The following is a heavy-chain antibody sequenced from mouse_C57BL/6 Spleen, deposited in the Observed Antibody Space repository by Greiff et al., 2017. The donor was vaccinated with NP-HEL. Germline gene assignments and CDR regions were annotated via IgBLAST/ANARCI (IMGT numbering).Heavy chain of an antibody. D-gene: IGHD2-3*01. CDR1: GYAFSSSW. CDR2: IYPGDGDT. CDR3: ARNDGYYLYYFDY. J-gene: IGHJ2*01. Sequence: VKLQESGPELVKPGASVKISCKASGYAFSSSWMNWVKQRPGKGLEWIGRIYPGDGDTNYNGKFKGKATLTADKSSSTAYMQLSSLTSEDSAVYFCARNDGYYLYYFDYWGQGTTLTVSS. V-gene: IGHV1-82*01.